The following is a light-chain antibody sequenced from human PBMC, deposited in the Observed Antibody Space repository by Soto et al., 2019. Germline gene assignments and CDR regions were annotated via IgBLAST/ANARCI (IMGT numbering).Light chain of an antibody. J-gene: IGKJ1*01. CDR2: GAS. CDR3: QQYVSSVT. V-gene: IGKV3-20*01. CDR1: QSVDSSF. Sequence: EIELTQSPGSLSLSPGERATLSCRASQSVDSSFFAWYQQKPGQAPRLLIYGASNRATGIPDRFSGSGSGTDLTLTISRLEPEDFAVYYCQQYVSSVTFGQGTKVEIK.